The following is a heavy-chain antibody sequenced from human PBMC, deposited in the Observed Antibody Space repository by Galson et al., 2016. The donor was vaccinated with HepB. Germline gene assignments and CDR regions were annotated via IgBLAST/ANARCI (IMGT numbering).Heavy chain of an antibody. D-gene: IGHD1-1*01. V-gene: IGHV4-34*01. CDR1: GGSFGGYY. CDR2: INDSGIT. CDR3: ARLKRIVTTRNNFNY. Sequence: SETLSLTCAVYGGSFGGYYWSWIRQPPGKGLEYIGEINDSGITKYNPSLKSRVHISVDASKNQFSLNLTSVTAADTAVYYCARLKRIVTTRNNFNYWGQGTLVTVSS. J-gene: IGHJ4*02.